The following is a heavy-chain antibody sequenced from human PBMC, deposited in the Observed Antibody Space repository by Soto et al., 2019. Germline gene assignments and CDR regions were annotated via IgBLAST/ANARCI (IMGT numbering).Heavy chain of an antibody. CDR2: INHSGST. Sequence: PSETLSLTCAVYCGSFSGYYWSWIRQPPGKGLEWIGEINHSGSTNYNPSLKSRVTISVDTSKNQFSLKLSSVTAADTAVYYCARGFSRYGSGSYYNWFDPWGQGTLVTVSS. V-gene: IGHV4-34*01. CDR1: CGSFSGYY. D-gene: IGHD3-10*01. CDR3: ARGFSRYGSGSYYNWFDP. J-gene: IGHJ5*02.